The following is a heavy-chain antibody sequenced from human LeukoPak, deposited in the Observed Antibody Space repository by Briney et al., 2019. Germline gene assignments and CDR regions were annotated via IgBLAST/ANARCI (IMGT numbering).Heavy chain of an antibody. CDR2: TSDTGGNT. D-gene: IGHD6-13*01. J-gene: IGHJ4*02. CDR1: GFTFSTYA. V-gene: IGHV3-23*01. CDR3: AKGQRSSYSSSDS. Sequence: GGSLRLSCAASGFTFSTYAMSWVRQAPGKGLEWVSVTSDTGGNTYYAGSVKGRFTISRDNSKNTLYLQMNSLRAEDTAVYYCAKGQRSSYSSSDSWGQGTLVTVSS.